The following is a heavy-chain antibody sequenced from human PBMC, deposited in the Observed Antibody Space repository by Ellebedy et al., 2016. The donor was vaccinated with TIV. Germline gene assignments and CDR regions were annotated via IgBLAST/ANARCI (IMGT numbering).Heavy chain of an antibody. D-gene: IGHD3-10*01. V-gene: IGHV4-59*08. Sequence: SETLSLXXTVSGASTNAHLLPLISQSPGKGLDWIGHLYGTGCPNIHYSLRSRVTLSLDTSRNQFSLKLTSVTAADTAVYYCARHMTSQVRGFTDAFDVWGQGTVVTVSS. CDR3: ARHMTSQVRGFTDAFDV. J-gene: IGHJ3*01. CDR2: LYGTGCP. CDR1: GASTNAHL.